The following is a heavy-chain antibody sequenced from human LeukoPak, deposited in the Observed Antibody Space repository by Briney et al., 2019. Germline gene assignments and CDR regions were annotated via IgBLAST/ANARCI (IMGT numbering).Heavy chain of an antibody. D-gene: IGHD6-13*01. CDR2: INTYNGNT. CDR3: ARPNTGYSRRHAFDI. Sequence: GASVKVSCKASGYTFTSYGITWVRQAPGQGLEWMGWINTYNGNTNYAQKLQGRVTMTTDTSTTTAYMELTSLRSDDTAVYYCARPNTGYSRRHAFDIWGQGTMVTVSS. V-gene: IGHV1-18*01. J-gene: IGHJ3*02. CDR1: GYTFTSYG.